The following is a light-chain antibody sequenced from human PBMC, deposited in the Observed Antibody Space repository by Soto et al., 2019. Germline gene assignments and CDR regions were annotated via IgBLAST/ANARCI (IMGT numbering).Light chain of an antibody. CDR2: EVS. CDR1: SSDVGSYNL. V-gene: IGLV2-23*02. J-gene: IGLJ1*01. CDR3: CSYAGSSTPLI. Sequence: QSVLTQPASVSGSPGQSITISCTGTSSDVGSYNLVSWYQQHPGKAPKLMIYEVSKRPSGVSNRFSGSKSGSTASLTISGLQAEDEAEYYCCSYAGSSTPLIFGTGTKVTVL.